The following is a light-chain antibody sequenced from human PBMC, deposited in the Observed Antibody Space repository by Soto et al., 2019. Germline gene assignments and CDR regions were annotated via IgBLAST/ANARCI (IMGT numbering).Light chain of an antibody. CDR2: WAS. V-gene: IGKV4-1*01. Sequence: DIVMTQSPDSLAVSLGERATINCKSSQSVLYSSNNKNYLAWYQQKPGHPPKLLIYWASTRESGVPDRFSGSGSGTDFTLTICSLQAEDVAVYYCQQYYSTLTFGPGTKVDIK. CDR3: QQYYSTLT. J-gene: IGKJ3*01. CDR1: QSVLYSSNNKNY.